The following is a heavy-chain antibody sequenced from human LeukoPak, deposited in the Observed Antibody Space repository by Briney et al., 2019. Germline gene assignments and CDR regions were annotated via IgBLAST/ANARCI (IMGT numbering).Heavy chain of an antibody. V-gene: IGHV3-23*01. J-gene: IGHJ4*02. D-gene: IGHD6-19*01. Sequence: GGSLRLSCAASGFTFSSYAMGWVRQAPGKGLEWVSAISGSGGSTYYADSVKGRFTISRDNSKNTLYLQMNSLRAEDTAVYYCAKRVRADPKFYYFDYWGQGTLVTVSS. CDR1: GFTFSSYA. CDR3: AKRVRADPKFYYFDY. CDR2: ISGSGGST.